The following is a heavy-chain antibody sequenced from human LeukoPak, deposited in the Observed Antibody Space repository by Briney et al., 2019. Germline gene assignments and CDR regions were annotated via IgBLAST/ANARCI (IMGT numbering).Heavy chain of an antibody. V-gene: IGHV3-23*01. CDR2: ISGSGGGT. J-gene: IGHJ6*03. Sequence: GGSLRLSCAASGFTFSSSAMSWVRQAAGKGLEWVSLISGSGGGTYYADSVKGRFTISRDNAKNTLYLQLNSLRAEDTAVYYCAKHSGAGSHYYYHMTAWGKGPTVPAPS. D-gene: IGHD1-26*01. CDR3: AKHSGAGSHYYYHMTA. CDR1: GFTFSSSA.